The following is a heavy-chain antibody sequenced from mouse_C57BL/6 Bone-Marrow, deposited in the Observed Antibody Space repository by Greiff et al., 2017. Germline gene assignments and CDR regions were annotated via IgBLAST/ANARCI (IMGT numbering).Heavy chain of an antibody. CDR2: ISNGGGST. Sequence: DVKLVEPGGGLVQPGGSLKLSCAASGFTFSDYYMYWVRQTPEKRLEWVAYISNGGGSTYYPDTVKGRFTISRDNATNTPYLQMSRLKSEDAAMYDCARESHTAQGTAMDYWGQGTSVTVSS. V-gene: IGHV5-12*01. CDR1: GFTFSDYY. CDR3: ARESHTAQGTAMDY. D-gene: IGHD3-2*02. J-gene: IGHJ4*01.